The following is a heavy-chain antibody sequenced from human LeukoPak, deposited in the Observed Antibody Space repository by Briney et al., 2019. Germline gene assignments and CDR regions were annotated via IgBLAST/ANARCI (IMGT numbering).Heavy chain of an antibody. V-gene: IGHV6-1*01. D-gene: IGHD1-26*01. CDR2: TYYRSKWYS. CDR3: ARVGNYYFDY. Sequence: SQTLSLTCAISGDSVSSKSAGWNWIRQSPSRGLEWLGRTYYRSKWYSEYAVSVKSRITINSDTSKNQFSLQLNSVTPEDTAVYYCARVGNYYFDYWGQGTLVTVS. CDR1: GDSVSSKSAG. J-gene: IGHJ4*02.